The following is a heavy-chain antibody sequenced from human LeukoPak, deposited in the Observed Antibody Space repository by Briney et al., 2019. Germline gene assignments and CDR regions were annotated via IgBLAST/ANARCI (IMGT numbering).Heavy chain of an antibody. CDR3: ASQPYYYGSGGGRFDY. V-gene: IGHV1-18*04. Sequence: ASVKVSCKASGYTFTSYGISWVRQAPGQGLEWMGWISAYNGNTNYAQKLQGRVTMTTDTSTSTAYMELRGLRSDDTAVYYCASQPYYYGSGGGRFDYWGQGTLVTVSS. D-gene: IGHD3-10*01. CDR2: ISAYNGNT. CDR1: GYTFTSYG. J-gene: IGHJ4*02.